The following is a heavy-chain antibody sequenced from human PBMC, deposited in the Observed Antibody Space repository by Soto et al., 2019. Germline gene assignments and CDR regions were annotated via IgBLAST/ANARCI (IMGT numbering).Heavy chain of an antibody. J-gene: IGHJ4*02. CDR3: ARERVGATFDY. CDR1: GYTFTSYA. Sequence: QVQLVQSGAEVKKPGASVKVSCKASGYTFTSYAMHWVRQAPGQRLEWMGWINAGNGNTKYSQTFQGRVTITRDRSASTGYMEMSSLRSEDTAVYYCARERVGATFDYWGQGTLVTVSS. V-gene: IGHV1-3*01. D-gene: IGHD1-26*01. CDR2: INAGNGNT.